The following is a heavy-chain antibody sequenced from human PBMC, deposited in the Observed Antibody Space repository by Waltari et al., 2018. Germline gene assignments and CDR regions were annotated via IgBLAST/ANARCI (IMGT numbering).Heavy chain of an antibody. CDR1: GGSFSGYY. J-gene: IGHJ6*03. V-gene: IGHV4-34*01. CDR2: INHSGST. D-gene: IGHD3-10*01. Sequence: QVQLQQWGAGLLKPSETLSLTCAVYGGSFSGYYWSWIRKPPGKGLEWIGAINHSGSTNYNPSLKSGVTISVDTSKNQFSLKLSSVTAADTAVYYCARQIRNLVRGIYYYYYMDVWGKGTTVTVSS. CDR3: ARQIRNLVRGIYYYYYMDV.